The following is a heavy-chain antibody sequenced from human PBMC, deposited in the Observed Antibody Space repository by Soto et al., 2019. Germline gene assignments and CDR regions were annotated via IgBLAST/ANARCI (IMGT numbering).Heavy chain of an antibody. D-gene: IGHD6-13*01. Sequence: QVQLVQSGAEVKKPGSSVKVSCKASGGTFGIYAITWVRQAPGQGLEWMEGIIAFSDIVNYTQKLQGRVTITADESTSTAYLDLSSLRSDDTAVYYCARSLYSSSWDHSGNSYYYDGMALWGPGNAVTVSS. V-gene: IGHV1-69*12. CDR1: GGTFGIYA. J-gene: IGHJ6*02. CDR3: ARSLYSSSWDHSGNSYYYDGMAL. CDR2: IIAFSDIV.